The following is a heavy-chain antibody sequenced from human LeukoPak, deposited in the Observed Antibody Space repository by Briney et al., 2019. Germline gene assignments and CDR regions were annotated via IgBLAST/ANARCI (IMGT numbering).Heavy chain of an antibody. CDR3: PSPPSHDSRVSPFDY. CDR1: GFTFSSYA. J-gene: IGHJ4*02. D-gene: IGHD3-22*01. Sequence: PGGSLRLSCAASGFTFSSYAMSWVRQAPGKGLEWVSAVSGSGGSTYYADSVKGRFTIYRDNSKNTLYLQKARLRAEDTPAYYCPSPPSHDSRVSPFDYWRQGTLVTVFS. V-gene: IGHV3-23*01. CDR2: VSGSGGST.